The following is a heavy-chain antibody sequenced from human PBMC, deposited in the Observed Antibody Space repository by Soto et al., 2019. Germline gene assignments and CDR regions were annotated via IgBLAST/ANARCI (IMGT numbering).Heavy chain of an antibody. Sequence: PSETLSLTCTVSGGSISSYYWSWIRQPPGKGLEWIGNIYSSGSTYYNASLKSRITISSDTSTNQFSLKLSSVTAADTAVYYCARGHDRSGPFDYWGQGILVPGSS. CDR3: ARGHDRSGPFDY. J-gene: IGHJ4*02. CDR2: IYSSGST. D-gene: IGHD6-19*01. V-gene: IGHV4-4*09. CDR1: GGSISSYY.